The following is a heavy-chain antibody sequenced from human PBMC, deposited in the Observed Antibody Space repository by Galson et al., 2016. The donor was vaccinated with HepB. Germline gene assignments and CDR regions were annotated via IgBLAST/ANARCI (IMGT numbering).Heavy chain of an antibody. CDR2: ISYDGDTK. J-gene: IGHJ4*02. V-gene: IGHV3-30*03. CDR3: ARNPRQWQRGYNYGFEY. Sequence: SLRLSCAASGFTFRTYGMHWVRQAPGKGLEWVAVISYDGDTKYHADSVKGRFTMSRDNSQNTLYLQMHRLRFADTAVYYCARNPRQWQRGYNYGFEYWGQGTLVSVSS. D-gene: IGHD5-18*01. CDR1: GFTFRTYG.